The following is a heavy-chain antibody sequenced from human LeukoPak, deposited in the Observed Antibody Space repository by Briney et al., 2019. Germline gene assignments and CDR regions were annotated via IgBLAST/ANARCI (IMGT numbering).Heavy chain of an antibody. D-gene: IGHD5-12*01. CDR3: ARGRAETTIFDY. J-gene: IGHJ4*02. V-gene: IGHV3-53*01. CDR1: GFSITDSF. CDR2: MSRGGGT. Sequence: GGSLRLSCAASGFSITDSFMAWVRQAPGKGLQWVSHMSRGGGTEDAASVKGRFTVSRDTAKNIFYLQVSSLRAEDTAMYFCARGRAETTIFDYWGQGALVTVSS.